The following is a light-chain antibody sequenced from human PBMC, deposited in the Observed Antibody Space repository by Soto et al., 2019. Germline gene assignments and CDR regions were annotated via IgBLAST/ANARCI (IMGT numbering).Light chain of an antibody. V-gene: IGKV3-20*01. CDR1: QSVTSSY. J-gene: IGKJ1*01. CDR2: GAS. Sequence: EIVLTQSPSTLSLSPLEIATVAFMASQSVTSSYLAWYQQKTGQAPRLLIYGASSRATGIPDRFSGSGSGTDFTLTISSLEHQDFALYYCQQYGNSHRTFGQGTKVDIK. CDR3: QQYGNSHRT.